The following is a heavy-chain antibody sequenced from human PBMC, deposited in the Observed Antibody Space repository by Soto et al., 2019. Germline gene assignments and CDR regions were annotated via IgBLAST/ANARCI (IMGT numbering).Heavy chain of an antibody. CDR1: GFTFSSYS. Sequence: GGSLRLSCAASGFTFSSYSMNWVRQAPGKGLEWVSYISSSSSTIYYADSVKGRFTISRDNAKNSLYLQMNSLRDEDTAVYYCAADYYDSSGYYYLGYFDYWGQGTLVTVSS. D-gene: IGHD3-22*01. CDR3: AADYYDSSGYYYLGYFDY. J-gene: IGHJ4*02. V-gene: IGHV3-48*02. CDR2: ISSSSSTI.